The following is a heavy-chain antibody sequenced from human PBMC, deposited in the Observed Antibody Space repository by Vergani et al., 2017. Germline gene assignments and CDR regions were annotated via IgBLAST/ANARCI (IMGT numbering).Heavy chain of an antibody. CDR2: ISYDGSSK. CDR3: VPPPEYSSSSAPLVIDY. Sequence: QVQLVESGGGVVQPGGSLRLSCAASGFTFSNYAMLWVRQAPGKGLEWVAIISYDGSSKYYADSVKGRFTISRDNSKNRLYLQMNSLRAEDTAVYYCVPPPEYSSSSAPLVIDYWGQGTLVTVSS. V-gene: IGHV3-30-3*01. CDR1: GFTFSNYA. J-gene: IGHJ4*02. D-gene: IGHD6-6*01.